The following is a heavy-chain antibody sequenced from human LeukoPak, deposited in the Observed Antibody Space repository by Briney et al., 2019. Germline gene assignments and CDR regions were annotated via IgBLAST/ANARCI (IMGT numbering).Heavy chain of an antibody. V-gene: IGHV3-49*04. J-gene: IGHJ4*02. Sequence: GRSLRLSCTASGFTFGDYAMSWVREAPGKGLEWVGFIRSKAYGGTTEYAASVKGRFTISRDDSKSIAYLQMNSLKTEDTAVYYCTGSPSRIQLSGFDYWGQGTLVNVSS. CDR2: IRSKAYGGTT. CDR1: GFTFGDYA. D-gene: IGHD5-18*01. CDR3: TGSPSRIQLSGFDY.